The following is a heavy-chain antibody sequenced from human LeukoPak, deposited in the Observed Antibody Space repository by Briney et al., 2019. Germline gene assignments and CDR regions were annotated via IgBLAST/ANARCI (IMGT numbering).Heavy chain of an antibody. CDR3: MTAAGYNFGQY. Sequence: QSGGSLRLSCAASGLTVNNNYMNWVRQAPGKGLEWVSALYIGGNTYYADSVRGRFTISRDNSKNTLYLQVNSLRAEDTAIYYCMTAAGYNFGQYWGQGTLVTVSS. V-gene: IGHV3-53*01. CDR1: GLTVNNNY. J-gene: IGHJ4*02. CDR2: LYIGGNT. D-gene: IGHD5-18*01.